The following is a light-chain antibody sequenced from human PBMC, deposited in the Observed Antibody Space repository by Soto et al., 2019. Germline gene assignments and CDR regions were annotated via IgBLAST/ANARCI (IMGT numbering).Light chain of an antibody. CDR2: AAS. Sequence: DIQLTQSPSFLSASVGDRVTITCRASQGISSYLAWYQQKPGKAPNLLIFAASTLQSGVPSRFSGSGSGTEFTLTIISLQPEEFATYYCQQLNSYPPTFGQGTKLEIK. J-gene: IGKJ2*01. CDR1: QGISSY. CDR3: QQLNSYPPT. V-gene: IGKV1-9*01.